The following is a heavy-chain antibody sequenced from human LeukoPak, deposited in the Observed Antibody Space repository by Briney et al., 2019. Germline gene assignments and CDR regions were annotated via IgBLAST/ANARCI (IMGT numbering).Heavy chain of an antibody. J-gene: IGHJ4*02. D-gene: IGHD3-10*01. Sequence: ASVKVSCKASGYTFTSYDINWMRQPNGQGIERMGWMNPNSGHIGYAQKFQDRVTMPKNTTMSTAYMELSSWRSEDTAVYYCSRGYYSGAGSSDYWGQGTLVTVS. CDR1: GYTFTSYD. CDR3: SRGYYSGAGSSDY. CDR2: MNPNSGHI. V-gene: IGHV1-8*01.